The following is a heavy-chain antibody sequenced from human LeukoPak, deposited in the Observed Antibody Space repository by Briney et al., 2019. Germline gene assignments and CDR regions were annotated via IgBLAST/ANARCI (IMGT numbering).Heavy chain of an antibody. CDR2: IYYSGST. CDR1: GGSISSGGDY. D-gene: IGHD5-12*01. Sequence: SETLSLTWTVSGGSISSGGDYWSWIRQHPGKGREWIGYIYYSGSTYYNPSLKSRVTISVDTSKNQFSLKLSSVTAADTAVYYCARTYSGYEFDYWGQGTLVTVSS. CDR3: ARTYSGYEFDY. J-gene: IGHJ4*02. V-gene: IGHV4-31*02.